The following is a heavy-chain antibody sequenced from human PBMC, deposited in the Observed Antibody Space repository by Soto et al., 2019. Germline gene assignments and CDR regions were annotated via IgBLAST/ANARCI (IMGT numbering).Heavy chain of an antibody. V-gene: IGHV4-59*01. D-gene: IGHD1-20*01. CDR2: IYYSGIT. CDR3: ARYKSNYXYGMDV. Sequence: SETLSLTCTVSGGSISSYYWSWIRQPPGKGLEWIGYIYYSGITNYNPSLKSRVTISVDTSKNQFSLKLSSVTAADTAVYYCARYKSNYXYGMDVWGQGTTVT. J-gene: IGHJ6*02. CDR1: GGSISSYY.